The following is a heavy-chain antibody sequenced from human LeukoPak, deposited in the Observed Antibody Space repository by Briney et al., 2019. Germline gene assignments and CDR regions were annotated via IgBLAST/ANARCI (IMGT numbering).Heavy chain of an antibody. CDR1: GHTLTELS. Sequence: ASVKVSCKVSGHTLTELSMHWVRQAPGKGLEWMGGFDPEDGETIYAQKFQGRVTMTEDTSTDTAYMELSSLRSEDTAVYYCATDSYDSSGYYIPAADWGQGTLVTVSS. J-gene: IGHJ4*02. D-gene: IGHD3-22*01. V-gene: IGHV1-24*01. CDR2: FDPEDGET. CDR3: ATDSYDSSGYYIPAAD.